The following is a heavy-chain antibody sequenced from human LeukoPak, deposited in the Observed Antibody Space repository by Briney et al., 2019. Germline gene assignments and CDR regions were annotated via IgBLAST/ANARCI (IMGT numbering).Heavy chain of an antibody. CDR3: ASGAGWESGY. Sequence: GGSLRLSCAVSGSTSSRNFMRWVRDTPEEGVEGVANIDQDGSEKNYVDSVKGRFTISRDNAKNSLFLQMNSLRAEDTAIYYCASGAGWESGYWGQGTLVTVSS. CDR2: IDQDGSEK. CDR1: GSTSSRNF. D-gene: IGHD1-26*01. V-gene: IGHV3-7*01. J-gene: IGHJ4*02.